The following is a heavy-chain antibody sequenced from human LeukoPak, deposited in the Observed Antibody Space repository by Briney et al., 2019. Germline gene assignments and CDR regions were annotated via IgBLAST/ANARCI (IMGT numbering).Heavy chain of an antibody. CDR2: ISYDGSNK. CDR3: ARDPGYYYAKTPYDAFDI. D-gene: IGHD3-10*01. J-gene: IGHJ3*02. Sequence: GGSLRLSCAASGFTFSSYGMHWVRQAPGKGLEWVAVISYDGSNKYYADSVKGRFTISRDNSKNTLYLQMNSLRAEDTAVYYCARDPGYYYAKTPYDAFDIWGQGTMVTVSS. V-gene: IGHV3-30*03. CDR1: GFTFSSYG.